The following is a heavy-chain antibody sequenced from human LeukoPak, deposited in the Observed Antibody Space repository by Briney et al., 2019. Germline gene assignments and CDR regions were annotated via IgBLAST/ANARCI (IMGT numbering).Heavy chain of an antibody. CDR1: GYTFTGYY. J-gene: IGHJ4*02. V-gene: IGHV1-2*02. CDR3: ARADDILTGVDY. CDR2: INPNSGGT. Sequence: ASVKVSCKASGYTFTGYYMHWVRQAPGQGLEWMGWINPNSGGTNYAQKFQGRVTMTRDTSISTAYMELSGLRSDDTAVYYCARADDILTGVDYWGQGTLVTVSS. D-gene: IGHD3-9*01.